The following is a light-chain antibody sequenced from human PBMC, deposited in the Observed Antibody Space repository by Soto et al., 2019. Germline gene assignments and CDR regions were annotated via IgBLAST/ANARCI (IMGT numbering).Light chain of an antibody. CDR1: SSDVGVYKY. V-gene: IGLV2-14*01. CDR2: EVS. J-gene: IGLJ2*01. Sequence: QSVLTQPASVSGSPGQSITISCTGTSSDVGVYKYVSWYQQHPGKAPKLIIHEVSSRPSGVSDRFSGSKSGNTASLTISGLQAEDEADYYCSSYTSSATLVFGVGTKLTVL. CDR3: SSYTSSATLV.